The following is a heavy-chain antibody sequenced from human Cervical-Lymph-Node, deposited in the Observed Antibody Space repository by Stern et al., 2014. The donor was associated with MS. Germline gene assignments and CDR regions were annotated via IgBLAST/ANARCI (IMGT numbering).Heavy chain of an antibody. V-gene: IGHV5-51*01. D-gene: IGHD2-15*01. CDR2: FYPGDSDT. J-gene: IGHJ4*02. Sequence: EVQLVESGAELKKSGESLTISCKGSGYSFTTYWIGWVRQMPGKGLEYMGIFYPGDSDTRYSPSFQGQVTISFDASISTAFLHWRSLKASDTATYYCARSPSGVSDPHYFDSWGQGTLVTVSS. CDR1: GYSFTTYW. CDR3: ARSPSGVSDPHYFDS.